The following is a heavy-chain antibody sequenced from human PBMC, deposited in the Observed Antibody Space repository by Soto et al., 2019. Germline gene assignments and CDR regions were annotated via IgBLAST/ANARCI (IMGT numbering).Heavy chain of an antibody. J-gene: IGHJ3*02. CDR1: GYTFTGYY. CDR2: INPNSGGT. V-gene: IGHV1-2*04. D-gene: IGHD2-2*01. Sequence: ASVKVSCKASGYTFTGYYMHWVRQAPGQGLEWMGWINPNSGGTNYAQKFQGWVTMTRDTSISTAYMELSRLRSDDTAVYYCARDLTVYCSSTGCPGEAFHIWGQGTMVTVSS. CDR3: ARDLTVYCSSTGCPGEAFHI.